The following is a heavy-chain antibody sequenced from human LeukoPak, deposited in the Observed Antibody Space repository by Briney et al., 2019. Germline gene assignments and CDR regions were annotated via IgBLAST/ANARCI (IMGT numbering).Heavy chain of an antibody. V-gene: IGHV3-7*04. CDR2: IKEDGSEK. Sequence: TGGSLRLSCAASGFTFSAYWMSWVRQAPGKGLEWMAIIKEDGSEKYYVDSLKGRFTISRDNAKNSLYLQLSTLRAEDTAVYYCARDFPGAAAEPRRGMDVWGQGTTVTVSS. CDR3: ARDFPGAAAEPRRGMDV. J-gene: IGHJ6*02. D-gene: IGHD6-13*01. CDR1: GFTFSAYW.